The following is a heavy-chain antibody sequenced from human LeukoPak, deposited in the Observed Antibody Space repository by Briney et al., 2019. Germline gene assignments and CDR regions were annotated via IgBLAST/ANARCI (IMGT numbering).Heavy chain of an antibody. V-gene: IGHV1-2*02. CDR3: ARDGPYSGSYYLVY. D-gene: IGHD1-26*01. J-gene: IGHJ4*02. CDR1: GYTFTCYY. Sequence: ASVKVSCKASGYTFTCYYMHWVRQAPGQGLEWMGWINPNSGGTNYAQKFQGRVTMTRDTSISTAYMELSRLRSDDTAVYYCARDGPYSGSYYLVYWGQGTLVTVSS. CDR2: INPNSGGT.